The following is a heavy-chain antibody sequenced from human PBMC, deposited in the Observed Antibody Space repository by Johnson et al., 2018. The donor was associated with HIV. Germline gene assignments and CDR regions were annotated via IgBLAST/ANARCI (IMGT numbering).Heavy chain of an antibody. V-gene: IGHV3-66*01. Sequence: VQLMESGGGLVQPGGSLRLSCAASGFTVSSDYMSRVRQAPGKGLEWVSLIYSGGSTYYADSVKGRFTISRDNSKNTLYLQMNSLRAEDTAVYYCTTDYHVVFGGFDIWGQGTMVTVSS. J-gene: IGHJ3*02. CDR1: GFTVSSDY. CDR2: IYSGGST. CDR3: TTDYHVVFGGFDI. D-gene: IGHD4-23*01.